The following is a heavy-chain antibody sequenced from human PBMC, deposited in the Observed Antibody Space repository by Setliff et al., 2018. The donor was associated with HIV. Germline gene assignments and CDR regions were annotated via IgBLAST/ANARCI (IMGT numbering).Heavy chain of an antibody. CDR3: ASQGAVTGHSFDS. J-gene: IGHJ4*02. CDR1: GVSTSTSTYY. CDR2: IYYSGNT. V-gene: IGHV4-39*02. Sequence: SETLSLTCIVSGVSTSTSTYYWGWIRQPPGKGLEWIGYIYYSGNTYYNPSLKSRVAISIDTSKNHFSLSLRSVTAADTAVYYCASQGAVTGHSFDSWGPGALVTVSS. D-gene: IGHD6-19*01.